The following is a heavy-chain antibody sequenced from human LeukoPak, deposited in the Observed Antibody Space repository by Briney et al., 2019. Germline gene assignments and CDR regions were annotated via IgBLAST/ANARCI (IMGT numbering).Heavy chain of an antibody. CDR2: IRYDGSNK. CDR3: ANVPEPRGYFDWLYVDSNY. V-gene: IGHV3-30*02. D-gene: IGHD3-9*01. J-gene: IGHJ4*02. Sequence: QSGGSLRLSCAASGFTFSSYGMHWVRQAPGKGLEWVAFIRYDGSNKYYADSVKGRFTISRDNSKNTLYLQMNSLRAEDTAVYYCANVPEPRGYFDWLYVDSNYWGQGTLVTVSS. CDR1: GFTFSSYG.